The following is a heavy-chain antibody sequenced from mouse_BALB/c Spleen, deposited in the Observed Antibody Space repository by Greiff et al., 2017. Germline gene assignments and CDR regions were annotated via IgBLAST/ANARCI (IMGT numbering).Heavy chain of an antibody. CDR1: GYAFSSSW. CDR3: ARGGYGKGTDWYFDV. D-gene: IGHD2-10*02. Sequence: VQLQQSGPELVKPGASVKISCKASGYAFSSSWMNWVKQRPGQGLEWIGRIYPGDGDTNYNGKFKGKATLTADKSSSTAYMQLSSLTSVDSAVYFCARGGYGKGTDWYFDVWGAGTTVTVSS. V-gene: IGHV1-82*01. CDR2: IYPGDGDT. J-gene: IGHJ1*01.